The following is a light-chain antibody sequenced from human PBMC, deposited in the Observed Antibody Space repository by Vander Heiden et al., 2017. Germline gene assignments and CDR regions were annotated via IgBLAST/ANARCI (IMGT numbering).Light chain of an antibody. Sequence: EIVLTQSPGTLPLSPGERATLPCRASQSVSSSYLAWYQQKPGQEPRLLIYGASSRATGIPDRFSGSGSGTDFTLTISRLEPEDFAVYYCQQYGSSHLTFGGGTKVEIK. J-gene: IGKJ4*01. CDR1: QSVSSSY. CDR3: QQYGSSHLT. V-gene: IGKV3-20*01. CDR2: GAS.